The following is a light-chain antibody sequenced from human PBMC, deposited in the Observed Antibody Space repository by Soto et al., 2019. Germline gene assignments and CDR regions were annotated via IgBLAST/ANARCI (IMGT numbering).Light chain of an antibody. CDR2: DAS. V-gene: IGKV3-11*01. CDR3: QQRDIWPFT. J-gene: IGKJ3*01. Sequence: EIVLTQSPATLSLSPGERATLSCRASQSVGSYLAWFQQRPGQAPRLVIDDASKRATGIPARFSGSGSGTDFSLTISGLEPEDFAVYYCQQRDIWPFTFGPGTTVDIK. CDR1: QSVGSY.